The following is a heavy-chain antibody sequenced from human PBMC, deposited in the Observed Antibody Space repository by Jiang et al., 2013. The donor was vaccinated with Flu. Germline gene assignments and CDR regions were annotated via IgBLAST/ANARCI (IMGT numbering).Heavy chain of an antibody. V-gene: IGHV4-39*01. D-gene: IGHD4/OR15-4a*01. CDR2: VFPGNT. J-gene: IGHJ3*01. CDR3: ARPQNSMVAAGNFDV. CDR1: GVSIKTSGFF. Sequence: GSGLVKPSETLSLTCTVSGVSIKTSGFFWGWIRQSPGKGLEWIGSVFPGNTFYNPSFKSRVFMSGDSSENQVSLSLRSVTAEETGVYYCARPQNSMVAAGNFDVWGPGTMVTVS.